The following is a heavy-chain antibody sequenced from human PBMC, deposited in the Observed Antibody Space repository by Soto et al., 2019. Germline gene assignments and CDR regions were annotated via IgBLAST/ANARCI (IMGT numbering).Heavy chain of an antibody. CDR3: ARDSSPTIAAAGTIDY. D-gene: IGHD6-13*01. J-gene: IGHJ4*02. Sequence: VSGGSISSGGYYWSWIRQHPGKGLEWIGYIYYSGSTYYNPSLKSRVTISVDTSKNQFSLKLSSVTAADTAVYYCARDSSPTIAAAGTIDYWGQGTLVTVSS. CDR1: GGSISSGGYY. V-gene: IGHV4-31*02. CDR2: IYYSGST.